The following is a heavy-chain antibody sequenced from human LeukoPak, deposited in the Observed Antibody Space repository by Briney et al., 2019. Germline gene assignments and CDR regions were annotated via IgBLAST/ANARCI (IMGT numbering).Heavy chain of an antibody. J-gene: IGHJ4*02. V-gene: IGHV3-30*19. D-gene: IGHD3-10*01. CDR1: GFAFRTYG. Sequence: PGTSLRLSCVASGFAFRTYGMHWVRQAPGKGLEWVAVIWYDGSNKYYADSVKGRFTISRDNSKNTLYLQMNSLRAEDTAVYYCARDMDRVGAYFDYWGQGTLVTVSS. CDR2: IWYDGSNK. CDR3: ARDMDRVGAYFDY.